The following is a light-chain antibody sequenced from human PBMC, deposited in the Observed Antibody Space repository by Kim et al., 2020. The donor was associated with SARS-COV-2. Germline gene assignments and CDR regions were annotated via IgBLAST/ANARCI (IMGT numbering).Light chain of an antibody. J-gene: IGKJ1*01. CDR2: STS. V-gene: IGKV3-20*01. Sequence: SPGQCATLACMAIQSVDSNYLPWYQQKPVQPPRLLIYSTSSRSVGIPDRFSGSGSGTDFTLTINRLEPEDFAVYYCQQYGNSLWTFGQGTKVDIK. CDR1: QSVDSNY. CDR3: QQYGNSLWT.